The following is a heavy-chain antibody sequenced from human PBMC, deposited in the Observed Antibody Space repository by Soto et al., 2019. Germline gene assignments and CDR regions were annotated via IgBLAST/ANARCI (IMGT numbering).Heavy chain of an antibody. D-gene: IGHD2-15*01. V-gene: IGHV3-15*01. J-gene: IGHJ4*02. CDR3: TAGYCSGGSCYSVVY. CDR1: GFTFSNVW. CDR2: IKRRDDGGTT. Sequence: EVQLVESGGGLVKPGGSLSLSCAASGFTFSNVWMSWVRQAPGKGLEWVGRIKRRDDGGTTDYATPVRGRLTVSRDDSKNTLYLQMNSLKTEDTAVYYCTAGYCSGGSCYSVVYWGQGTLVTVSS.